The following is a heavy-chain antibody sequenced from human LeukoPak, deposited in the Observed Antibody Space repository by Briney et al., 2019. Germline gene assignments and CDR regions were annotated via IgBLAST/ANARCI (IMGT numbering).Heavy chain of an antibody. V-gene: IGHV1-69*04. Sequence: GASVRVSCKASGGTFSSYAISWVRQAPGQGLEWMGRIIPILGIANYAQKFQGRVTITADKSTSTAYMELSSLRSEDTAVYYCAGQIFNYYDSSGYYPFGYWGQGTLVTVSS. CDR2: IIPILGIA. D-gene: IGHD3-22*01. CDR3: AGQIFNYYDSSGYYPFGY. J-gene: IGHJ4*02. CDR1: GGTFSSYA.